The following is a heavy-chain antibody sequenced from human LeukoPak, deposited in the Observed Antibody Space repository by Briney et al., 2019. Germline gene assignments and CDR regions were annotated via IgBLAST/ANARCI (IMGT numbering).Heavy chain of an antibody. Sequence: ASVKVSCKASGYTFTGYYMHWVRQAPGQGLEWMGWINPNSGGTNYAQKFQGRVTMTRDTSIGTAYMELSRLRSDDTAVYYCAREDYYGGNSGLPDYWGQGTLVTVSS. CDR1: GYTFTGYY. CDR3: AREDYYGGNSGLPDY. CDR2: INPNSGGT. J-gene: IGHJ4*02. V-gene: IGHV1-2*02. D-gene: IGHD4-23*01.